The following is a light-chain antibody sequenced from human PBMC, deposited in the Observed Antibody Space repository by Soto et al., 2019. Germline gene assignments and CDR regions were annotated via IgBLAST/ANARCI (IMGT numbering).Light chain of an antibody. V-gene: IGKV3-20*01. CDR2: LAS. J-gene: IGKJ1*01. CDR3: QHFGTSSWT. CDR1: QTISSAS. Sequence: EVVLTLSPGILSLSPGERATLSCRASQTISSASLAWYQQKPGQAPRLLMYLASTRAPGISDRFSGGGSGTDFTLTISRLEPEDLAVYHCQHFGTSSWTFGQGTRVEI.